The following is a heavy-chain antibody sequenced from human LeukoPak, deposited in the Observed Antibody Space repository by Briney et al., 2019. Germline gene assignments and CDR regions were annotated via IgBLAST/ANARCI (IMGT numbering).Heavy chain of an antibody. V-gene: IGHV3-33*01. CDR1: GFTFSSYG. Sequence: PGGSLRLSCAASGFTFSSYGMHWVRQAPGKGLEWVAVIWYDGSNKYYADSVKGRFTISRDNSKNTLYLQMNSLRAEDTAVYYCARDTLRYFDEPFDYWGQGTLVTVSS. CDR3: ARDTLRYFDEPFDY. D-gene: IGHD3-9*01. CDR2: IWYDGSNK. J-gene: IGHJ4*02.